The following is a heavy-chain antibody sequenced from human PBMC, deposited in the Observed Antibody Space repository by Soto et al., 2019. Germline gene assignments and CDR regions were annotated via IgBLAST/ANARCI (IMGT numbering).Heavy chain of an antibody. CDR2: IYYSGST. CDR1: GGSVSSGSYY. J-gene: IGHJ4*02. V-gene: IGHV4-61*01. D-gene: IGHD1-26*01. Sequence: QVQLQESGPGLVKPSETLSLTCTVSGGSVSSGSYYWYWIRQPPGKGLEWIGYIYYSGSTNYNPSLKSRVTISVDTSKNLFSLKLGSVTAADTAVYFCARRLVLGATDRFDYWGQGTLVTVSS. CDR3: ARRLVLGATDRFDY.